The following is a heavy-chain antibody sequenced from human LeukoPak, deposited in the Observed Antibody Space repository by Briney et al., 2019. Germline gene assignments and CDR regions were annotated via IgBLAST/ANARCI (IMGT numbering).Heavy chain of an antibody. CDR3: ARWRTYIQGFFDP. Sequence: PGGPLRLFCAASVFTFTSYWMGWARQAPGKGLEWGANIKGDGSDKESVDSVKGRFTISRDNAKNSLYLQMNSLRAEDTAVYYCARWRTYIQGFFDPWGQGTLVTVSS. CDR1: VFTFTSYW. CDR2: IKGDGSDK. J-gene: IGHJ5*02. D-gene: IGHD1/OR15-1a*01. V-gene: IGHV3-7*05.